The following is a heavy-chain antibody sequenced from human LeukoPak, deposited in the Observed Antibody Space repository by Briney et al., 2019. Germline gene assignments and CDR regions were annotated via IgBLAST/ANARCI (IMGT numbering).Heavy chain of an antibody. J-gene: IGHJ3*02. Sequence: GASVKVSCKTSGYTFTTCAVHWVRQAPGQRLEWMGWIHADSGNTKYSQKLQGRVAIARDTSASTIYMVLTSLRIEDTAVYFCTIGLAGDWDAFDIWGLGTMVTVSS. CDR3: TIGLAGDWDAFDI. CDR1: GYTFTTCA. D-gene: IGHD6-19*01. V-gene: IGHV1-3*01. CDR2: IHADSGNT.